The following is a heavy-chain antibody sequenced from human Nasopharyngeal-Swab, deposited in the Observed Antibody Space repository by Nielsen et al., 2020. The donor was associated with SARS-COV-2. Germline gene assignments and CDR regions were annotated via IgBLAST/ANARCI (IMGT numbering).Heavy chain of an antibody. V-gene: IGHV2-26*01. CDR2: IFSNDEK. D-gene: IGHD3-22*01. CDR3: ARTYYYDSSGSEN. Sequence: RQAPGKALEWLAHIFSNDEKSYSTSLKSRLTISKDTSKSRVVLTMTNMDPVDTATYYCARTYYYDSSGSENWGQGTLVTVSS. J-gene: IGHJ4*02.